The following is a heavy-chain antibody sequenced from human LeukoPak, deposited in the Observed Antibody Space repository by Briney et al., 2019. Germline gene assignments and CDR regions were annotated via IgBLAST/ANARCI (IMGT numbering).Heavy chain of an antibody. V-gene: IGHV3-30*04. CDR2: ISYDGSNK. CDR1: GFTFSSYA. CDR3: ARVYCSGGSCYSGYFDY. D-gene: IGHD2-15*01. Sequence: PGRSLRLSCAASGFTFSSYAMRWVRQAPGKGLEWVAVISYDGSNKYYADSVKGRFTISRDNAKNSLYLQMNSLRAEEKAVYYCARVYCSGGSCYSGYFDYWGQGTLVTVSS. J-gene: IGHJ4*02.